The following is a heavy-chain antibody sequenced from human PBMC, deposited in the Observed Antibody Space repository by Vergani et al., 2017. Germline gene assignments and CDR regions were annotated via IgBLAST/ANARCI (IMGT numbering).Heavy chain of an antibody. CDR2: ISAYNGDT. Sequence: QFQLVQSGAEVRKPGASVKVSCKASGYTYTSYGISWVRQAPGQGLEWMGWISAYNGDTNYAQKLQGRVTMTTDTSMTTAYMELRSLRSDDTAVYYCARDGGRGYNYGFDYWGQGTLVTVSS. CDR1: GYTYTSYG. CDR3: ARDGGRGYNYGFDY. J-gene: IGHJ4*02. V-gene: IGHV1-18*04. D-gene: IGHD5-18*01.